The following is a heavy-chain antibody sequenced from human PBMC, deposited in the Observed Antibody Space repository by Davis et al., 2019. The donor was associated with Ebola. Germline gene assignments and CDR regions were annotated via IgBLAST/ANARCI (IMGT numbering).Heavy chain of an antibody. CDR3: ARDAVPAAQDY. CDR1: GFALSIHW. J-gene: IGHJ4*02. CDR2: IRQDGGET. Sequence: GESLKISCAAASGFALSIHWMTWVRQAPGKGLEWVANIRQDGGETYYADSVKGRFAISRDNAKNSLYLQMNSLRAEDTAIYYCARDAVPAAQDYWGQGTLVTVSS. V-gene: IGHV3-7*03. D-gene: IGHD2-2*01.